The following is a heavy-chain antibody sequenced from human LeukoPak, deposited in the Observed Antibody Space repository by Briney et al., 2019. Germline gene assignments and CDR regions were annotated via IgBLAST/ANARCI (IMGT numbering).Heavy chain of an antibody. D-gene: IGHD3-22*01. CDR3: ARAQSVNPMIEVDDKWFDP. V-gene: IGHV4-4*02. Sequence: PSQTLSLTCTVSGGSISSSNWWSWVRQPPGKGLEWIGEIYHSGSTNYNPSLKSRVTISVDRSKNQFSLKLTSVTAADTAVYYCARAQSVNPMIEVDDKWFDPWGQGTLVTVSS. J-gene: IGHJ5*02. CDR1: GGSISSSNW. CDR2: IYHSGST.